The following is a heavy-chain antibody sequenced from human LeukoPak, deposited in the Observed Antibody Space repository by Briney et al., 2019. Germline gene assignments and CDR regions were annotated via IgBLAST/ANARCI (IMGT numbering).Heavy chain of an antibody. CDR1: GGSMYSYY. CDR2: IYYSGST. J-gene: IGHJ4*02. CDR3: ARGPDDFDY. Sequence: SETLSLTRTVSGGSMYSYYWSWIRQPPGKGLEWIGYIYYSGSTRYNPSLKSRVTISVDTSKNQFSLKLSSVTAADTAVYYCARGPDDFDYWGQGTLVTVSS. V-gene: IGHV4-59*01. D-gene: IGHD5-24*01.